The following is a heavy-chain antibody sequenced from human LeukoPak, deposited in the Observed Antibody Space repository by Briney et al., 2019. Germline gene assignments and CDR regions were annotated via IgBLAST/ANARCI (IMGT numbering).Heavy chain of an antibody. V-gene: IGHV1-18*01. D-gene: IGHD4-23*01. CDR2: ISAYSGNT. CDR3: ARVATVVTPPGEDV. Sequence: ASVKVSCKASGYTFTSYGISWVRQAPGQGLEWMGWISAYSGNTNYAQKLQGRVTMTTDTSTSTAYMELRSLRSDDTAVYYCARVATVVTPPGEDVWGQGTTVTVSS. J-gene: IGHJ6*02. CDR1: GYTFTSYG.